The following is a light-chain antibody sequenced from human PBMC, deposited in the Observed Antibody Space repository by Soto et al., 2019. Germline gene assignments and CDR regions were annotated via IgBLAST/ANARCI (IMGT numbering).Light chain of an antibody. V-gene: IGKV1-9*01. Sequence: DIQLTQSPSFLSASVGDRVTIACRASQGISNFLAWYQQKAGKAPKLLIYAASTLQSGVPSRFSGSGPGTEFTLTITSVQPEDFATYYCQQLNYYPLTFGGGTKVDIK. CDR2: AAS. J-gene: IGKJ4*01. CDR3: QQLNYYPLT. CDR1: QGISNF.